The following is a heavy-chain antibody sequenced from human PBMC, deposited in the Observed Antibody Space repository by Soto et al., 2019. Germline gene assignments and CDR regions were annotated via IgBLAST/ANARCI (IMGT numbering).Heavy chain of an antibody. Sequence: GGSLRLSCAASGFTFSSYAMHWVRQAPGKGLEWVAVISYDGSNKYYADSVKGRFTISRDNSKNTLYLQMNSLRAEDTAVYYCARGRRFVMPPWNYYYYYGMDVWGQGTTVTVSS. CDR2: ISYDGSNK. CDR1: GFTFSSYA. CDR3: ARGRRFVMPPWNYYYYYGMDV. J-gene: IGHJ6*02. D-gene: IGHD1-1*01. V-gene: IGHV3-30-3*01.